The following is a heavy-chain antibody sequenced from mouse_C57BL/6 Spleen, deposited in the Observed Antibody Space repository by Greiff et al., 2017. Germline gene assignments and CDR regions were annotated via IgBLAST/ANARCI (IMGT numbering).Heavy chain of an antibody. J-gene: IGHJ3*01. D-gene: IGHD1-1*01. CDR3: ARPYGSSYVGFAY. CDR2: IHPDSGST. Sequence: QVQLQQPGAELVKPGASVKLSCKASGYTFTSYWMHWVKQRPGQGLEWIGMIHPDSGSTNYNEKFKSKATLTVDKSSSPAYMQISSLTSEDSAVFYCARPYGSSYVGFAYWGQGTLVTVSA. CDR1: GYTFTSYW. V-gene: IGHV1-64*01.